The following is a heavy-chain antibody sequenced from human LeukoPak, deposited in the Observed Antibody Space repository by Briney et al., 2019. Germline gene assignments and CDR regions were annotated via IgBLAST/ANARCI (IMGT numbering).Heavy chain of an antibody. CDR2: IYYSGST. V-gene: IGHV4-59*01. Sequence: SETLSLTCTVSGGSISNYYWSWIRQPPGKGLEWIGYIYYSGSTYYNPPLKSRVTVSVDTSKNQFSLKLSSVTAADTAVYYCARGSWYFDYWGQGTLVTVSS. CDR1: GGSISNYY. CDR3: ARGSWYFDY. J-gene: IGHJ4*02. D-gene: IGHD6-13*01.